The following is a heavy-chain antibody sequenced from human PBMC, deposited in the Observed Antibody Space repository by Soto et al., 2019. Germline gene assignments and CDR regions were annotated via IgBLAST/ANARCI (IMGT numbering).Heavy chain of an antibody. CDR3: SRVNVGNSYYYYYMDV. Sequence: EEQLVESGGGLVKSGGSLRLSCAASGFTLSSYSMNWVRQAPGKGLEWVSSISSSSSYIYYADSVKGRFTISRDNAKNSLYLQMNSLRAEDTAVFYCSRVNVGNSYYYYYMDVWGKGTTVTVFS. J-gene: IGHJ6*03. CDR1: GFTLSSYS. V-gene: IGHV3-21*01. D-gene: IGHD1-26*01. CDR2: ISSSSSYI.